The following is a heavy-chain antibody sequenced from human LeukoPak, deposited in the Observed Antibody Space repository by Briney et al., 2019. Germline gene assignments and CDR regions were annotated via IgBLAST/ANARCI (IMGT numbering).Heavy chain of an antibody. CDR1: GGSISSYY. Sequence: SETLSLTCTVSGGSISSYYWSWIRQPPGKGLEWIGYIHYSGSTNSNPSLKSRVTISVDTSKNQFSLKLSSVTAADTAVYYCARNERAGTYYFDYWGQGTLVTVSS. CDR2: IHYSGST. CDR3: ARNERAGTYYFDY. D-gene: IGHD1-1*01. J-gene: IGHJ4*02. V-gene: IGHV4-59*13.